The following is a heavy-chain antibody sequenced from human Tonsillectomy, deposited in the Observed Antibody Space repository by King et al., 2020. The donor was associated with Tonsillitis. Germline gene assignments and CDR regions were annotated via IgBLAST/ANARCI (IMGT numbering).Heavy chain of an antibody. D-gene: IGHD5-12*01. J-gene: IGHJ6*01. V-gene: IGHV1-69*01. Sequence: QLVQSGAELKKSGSSVKVSCRASGGTFSNSAVSWGRQAPGQGLEWMGGIIPVSGAAKYAQKFKGRVTITAEEYTNTAYIESGNLGFEDTGGFYVADARVNLLPRGYYYMEVWGEGTTVTVFS. CDR3: ADARVNLLPRGYYYMEV. CDR1: GGTFSNSA. CDR2: IIPVSGAA.